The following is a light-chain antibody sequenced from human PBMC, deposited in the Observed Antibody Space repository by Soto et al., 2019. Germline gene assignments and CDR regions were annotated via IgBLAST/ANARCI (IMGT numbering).Light chain of an antibody. V-gene: IGLV1-40*01. CDR2: GNI. Sequence: QSVLTQPPSVSGAPGQRVTISCTGSSSNIGAGFDVHWYQQLPGTAPKLLINGNINRRSGVPDRFSDSKSGTSASLAITGLQADDEADYYCQSYDSSLSRYVFGSGTKLTVL. CDR3: QSYDSSLSRYV. CDR1: SSNIGAGFD. J-gene: IGLJ1*01.